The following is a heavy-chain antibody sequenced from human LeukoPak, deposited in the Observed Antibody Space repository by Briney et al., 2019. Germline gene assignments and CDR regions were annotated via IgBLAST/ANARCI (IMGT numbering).Heavy chain of an antibody. CDR2: IYYSGST. D-gene: IGHD3-3*01. CDR1: GGSISSGDYY. J-gene: IGHJ4*02. Sequence: PSETLSLTCTVSGGSISSGDYYWSWIRQPPGKGLEWIGYIYYSGSTYYNPSLKSRVTISVDTSKNQFSLKLSSVTAADTAVYYCARLKYDFWSSIWEDYWGQGTLVTVSS. CDR3: ARLKYDFWSSIWEDY. V-gene: IGHV4-30-4*01.